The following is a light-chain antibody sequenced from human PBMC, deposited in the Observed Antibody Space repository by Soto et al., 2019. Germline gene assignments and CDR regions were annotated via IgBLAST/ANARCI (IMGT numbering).Light chain of an antibody. Sequence: QSVLTQPPSASGTPGQRVTISCSGSSSNIGSNYVYWYQQLPGTAPKLLIYSNNQRPSGVPDRFSGSMSGTSASLAISGLRSEDEADYYCAAWDDSLSGVVFGGGTKLTVL. CDR1: SSNIGSNY. CDR2: SNN. J-gene: IGLJ2*01. V-gene: IGLV1-47*02. CDR3: AAWDDSLSGVV.